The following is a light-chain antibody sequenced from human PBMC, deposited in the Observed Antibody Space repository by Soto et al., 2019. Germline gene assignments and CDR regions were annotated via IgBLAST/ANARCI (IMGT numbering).Light chain of an antibody. CDR1: ESVTDNQ. J-gene: IGKJ1*01. V-gene: IGKV3-20*01. Sequence: EIVLTQSPGTLSLSPGQRATLSCRTSESVTDNQLAWYQQKPGQAPRLLIYAISTRATGIPDRFSGSGSGTDFTRTISRVEPEDFAMYYCQQYGSSRWTFAQGTKVE. CDR3: QQYGSSRWT. CDR2: AIS.